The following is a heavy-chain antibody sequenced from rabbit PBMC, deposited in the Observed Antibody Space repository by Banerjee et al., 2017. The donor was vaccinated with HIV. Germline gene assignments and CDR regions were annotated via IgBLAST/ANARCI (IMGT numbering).Heavy chain of an antibody. CDR1: GFDFSSYYY. V-gene: IGHV1S43*01. J-gene: IGHJ4*01. Sequence: QSLEESGGDLVKPGASLTLTCTASGFDFSSYYYMCWVRQAPGKGLEWIGCIGTSSGNTWYASWAKGRFTISKSTSLSTVTLQMTSLTAADTATYFCARDSDSYDDYGDYGFDYFDLWGPGTLVTVS. CDR3: ARDSDSYDDYGDYGFDYFDL. CDR2: IGTSSGNT. D-gene: IGHD2-1*01.